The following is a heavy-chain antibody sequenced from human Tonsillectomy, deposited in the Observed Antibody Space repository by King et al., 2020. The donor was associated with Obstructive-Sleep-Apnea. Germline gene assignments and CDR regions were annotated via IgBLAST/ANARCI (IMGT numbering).Heavy chain of an antibody. D-gene: IGHD1-26*01. J-gene: IGHJ6*02. CDR2: ISYDGGNK. CDR3: ARDRISGGYSVRGMDV. Sequence: VQLVESGGGVVQPGRSLRLSCAASGFTFSNYAMHLGRQAPGKGLEWVAVISYDGGNKFYVDSVKGRFTISRDSSKNTLWLQRDSLRAEDTAVYYCARDRISGGYSVRGMDVWGQGTTVTVSS. V-gene: IGHV3-30*04. CDR1: GFTFSNYA.